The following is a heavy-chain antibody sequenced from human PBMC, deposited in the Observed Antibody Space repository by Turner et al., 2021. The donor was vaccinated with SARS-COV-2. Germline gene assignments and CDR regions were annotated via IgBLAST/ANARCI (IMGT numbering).Heavy chain of an antibody. CDR2: IYYSVST. J-gene: IGHJ4*02. V-gene: IGHV4-30-4*01. Sequence: QVQLQESGPGLVKPSQTLSLTCTVSGGSISSGDYYWSWIRQPPGKGLEWVGYIYYSVSTYYNPSLKSRVTISVDTSKNQFSLKLSSVTAADTAVYYCARVVVLRRAYFDYWGQGTLVTVSS. CDR1: GGSISSGDYY. D-gene: IGHD2-8*01. CDR3: ARVVVLRRAYFDY.